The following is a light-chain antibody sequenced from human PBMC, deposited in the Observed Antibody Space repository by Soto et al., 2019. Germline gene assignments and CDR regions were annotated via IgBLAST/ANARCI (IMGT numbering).Light chain of an antibody. J-gene: IGKJ4*01. CDR2: AAS. CDR3: QRYYNAPCT. Sequence: DIQVTQYPSSLSASVGDRVTITCRASQGIKNYLAWYQQKPGEIPKLLSYAASTLESGIPPRFSGSGSGTEFTLTSNNRQPEDVATYYCQRYYNAPCTVGGGTKVEIK. V-gene: IGKV1-27*01. CDR1: QGIKNY.